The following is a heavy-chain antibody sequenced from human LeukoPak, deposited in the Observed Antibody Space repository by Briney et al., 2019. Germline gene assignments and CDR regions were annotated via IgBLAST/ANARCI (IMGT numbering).Heavy chain of an antibody. V-gene: IGHV4-59*01. CDR3: ARAPTWGGFISYYYMDV. CDR1: GGSINSYY. J-gene: IGHJ6*03. D-gene: IGHD3-10*01. Sequence: SETLSLTCTVSGGSINSYYWSWIRQPPGKGLEWIGYIYYSGSTNYNPSLKSRVTISVDTSKNQFSLKLSSVTAADTAVYYCARAPTWGGFISYYYMDVWGKGTTLTVSS. CDR2: IYYSGST.